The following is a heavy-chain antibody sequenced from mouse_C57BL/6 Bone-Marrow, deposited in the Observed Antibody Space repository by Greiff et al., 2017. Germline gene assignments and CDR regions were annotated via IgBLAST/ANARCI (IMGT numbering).Heavy chain of an antibody. CDR3: ARKDAVCYGYLDY. CDR1: GYTFTSYW. J-gene: IGHJ2*01. V-gene: IGHV1-69*01. Sequence: QVHVKQSGAEFVKPGASVKLSCKASGYTFTSYWMHWVKQRPGQGLEWIGEIDPSDSYTNYNKKFKGKFTLTVDKSSSTAYMQISSLTSEGSAVYYCARKDAVCYGYLDYWGQGTTLTVSS. D-gene: IGHD6-5*01. CDR2: IDPSDSYT.